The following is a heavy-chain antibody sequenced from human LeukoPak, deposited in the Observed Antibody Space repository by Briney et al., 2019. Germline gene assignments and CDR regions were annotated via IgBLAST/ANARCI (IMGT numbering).Heavy chain of an antibody. CDR1: GGSISSGGYY. J-gene: IGHJ5*02. D-gene: IGHD4-17*01. V-gene: IGHV4-31*03. CDR2: IYYSGST. Sequence: SETLSLTCTVSGGSISSGGYYWSWIRQHPGKGLEWIGYIYYSGSTYYNPSLKSRITISVDTSKNQFSLKLSSVTAADTAVYYCASFRSGYGDYGNWFDPWGQGTLVTVSS. CDR3: ASFRSGYGDYGNWFDP.